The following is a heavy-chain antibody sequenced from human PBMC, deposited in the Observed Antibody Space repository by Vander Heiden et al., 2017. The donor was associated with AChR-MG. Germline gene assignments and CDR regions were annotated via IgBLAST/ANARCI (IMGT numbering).Heavy chain of an antibody. CDR1: GGSISSGGYY. V-gene: IGHV4-31*03. CDR2: IYYSGST. CDR3: ARDRVIRGGKNYYGMDV. Sequence: QVQLQESGPGLVKPSQTLSLTCTVSGGSISSGGYYWSWIRQHPGKGLEWIGYIYYSGSTYYNPSLKRRVTISVDTSKNQFSLKLSSVTAADTAVYYCARDRVIRGGKNYYGMDVWGQGTTVTVSS. J-gene: IGHJ6*02. D-gene: IGHD3-10*01.